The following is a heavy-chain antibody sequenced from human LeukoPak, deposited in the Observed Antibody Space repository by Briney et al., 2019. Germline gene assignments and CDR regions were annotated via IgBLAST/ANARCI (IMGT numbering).Heavy chain of an antibody. V-gene: IGHV3-43*02. CDR1: GFIFHDYA. Sequence: GGSLRLSCAAPGFIFHDYAIHWGRQTPGKGLEWVSLISGDGGSTFYADSVKGRFTISRDNSENSLYLQMSSLRIEDTALYYCARESESSGWYDFWGQGTLVTVSS. CDR3: ARESESSGWYDF. D-gene: IGHD3-22*01. J-gene: IGHJ5*01. CDR2: ISGDGGST.